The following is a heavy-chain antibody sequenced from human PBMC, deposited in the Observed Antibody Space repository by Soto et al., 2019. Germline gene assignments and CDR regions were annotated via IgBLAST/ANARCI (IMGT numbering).Heavy chain of an antibody. CDR2: INSDATTK. V-gene: IGHV3-74*01. J-gene: IGHJ4*02. CDR1: GFTFRSSW. CDR3: ARGPTGWYGYDY. Sequence: EVQLVESGGGLVQPGGSLRLSCVASGFTFRSSWMHWVRQAPGKGLVWVSSINSDATTKNYVEYAKGRFIIARDNAENTLYLQMDSLTADDTAVYYCARGPTGWYGYDYWGQGTLLTVSS. D-gene: IGHD6-19*01.